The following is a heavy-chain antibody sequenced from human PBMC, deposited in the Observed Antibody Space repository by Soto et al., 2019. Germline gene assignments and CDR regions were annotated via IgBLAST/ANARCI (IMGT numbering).Heavy chain of an antibody. V-gene: IGHV4-34*01. CDR2: INHSGST. CDR3: ARACSSSWYWRANYFDY. D-gene: IGHD6-13*01. Sequence: PSETLSLTCAVYGGSFSGYYWSWIRQPPGKGLEWIGEINHSGSTNYNPSLKSRVTISVDTSKNQFSLKLSSVTAADTAVYYCARACSSSWYWRANYFDYWGQGTLVTVSS. J-gene: IGHJ4*02. CDR1: GGSFSGYY.